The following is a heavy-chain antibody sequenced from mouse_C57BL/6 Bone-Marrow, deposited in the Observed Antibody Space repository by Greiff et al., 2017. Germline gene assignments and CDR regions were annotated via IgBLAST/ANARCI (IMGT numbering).Heavy chain of an antibody. J-gene: IGHJ2*01. CDR2: IYPGSGNT. D-gene: IGHD1-1*01. Sequence: VQLHQSGPELVKPGASVKISCKASGYSFTSYYIHWVKQRPGQGLEWIGWIYPGSGNTKYNEKFKGKATLTADTSSSTAYMQLSSLTSEDSAVYYCARSGLLLFDYWGQGTTLTVSS. V-gene: IGHV1-66*01. CDR3: ARSGLLLFDY. CDR1: GYSFTSYY.